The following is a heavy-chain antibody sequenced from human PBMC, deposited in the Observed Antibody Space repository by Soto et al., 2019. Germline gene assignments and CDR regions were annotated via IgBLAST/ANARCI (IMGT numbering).Heavy chain of an antibody. V-gene: IGHV4-30-2*01. CDR1: GGSISSGGYS. D-gene: IGHD3-10*01. J-gene: IGHJ4*02. Sequence: SETLSLTCAVSGGSISSGGYSWSWIRQPPGKGLEWIGYIYHSGSTYYNPSLKSRVTISVDKSKNQFSLKLSSVTAADTAVYYCARVYMVRGTIIRYFDYWGQGTLVTVSS. CDR3: ARVYMVRGTIIRYFDY. CDR2: IYHSGST.